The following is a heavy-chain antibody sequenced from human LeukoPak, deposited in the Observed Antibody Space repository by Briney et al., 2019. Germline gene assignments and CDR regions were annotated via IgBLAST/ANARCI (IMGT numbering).Heavy chain of an antibody. J-gene: IGHJ4*02. Sequence: APLKVSCEASGYTFTGYYMHWMRHAPGQGLELMGWIKLNSGGTNYAQKFQGRFTMTRDTSISTAYMELSRLRSDDTAVYYCARAMVILVDYWGQGTLVTVSS. CDR3: ARAMVILVDY. D-gene: IGHD5-18*01. CDR1: GYTFTGYY. CDR2: IKLNSGGT. V-gene: IGHV1-2*02.